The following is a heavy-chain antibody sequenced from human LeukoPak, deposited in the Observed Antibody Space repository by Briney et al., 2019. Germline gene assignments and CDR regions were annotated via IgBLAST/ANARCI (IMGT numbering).Heavy chain of an antibody. Sequence: SETLSLTCTVSGGSISSYYWSWIRQPPGKGLEWIGYIYYSGSTNYNPSLKSRVTISVDTSKSQFSLKLSSVTAADTAVYYCAREGQLVLSGYFDYWGQGTLVTVSS. CDR3: AREGQLVLSGYFDY. V-gene: IGHV4-59*01. J-gene: IGHJ4*02. D-gene: IGHD6-6*01. CDR1: GGSISSYY. CDR2: IYYSGST.